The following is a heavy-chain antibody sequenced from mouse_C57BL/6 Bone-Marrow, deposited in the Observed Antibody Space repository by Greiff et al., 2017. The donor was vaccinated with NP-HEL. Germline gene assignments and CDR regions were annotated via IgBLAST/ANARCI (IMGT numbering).Heavy chain of an antibody. V-gene: IGHV3-8*01. J-gene: IGHJ4*01. CDR1: GYSITSDY. Sequence: EVKLMESGPGLAKPSQTLSLTCSVTGYSITSDYWNWIRKFPGNKLEYMGYISYSGSTYYNPSLKSRISITRDTSKNQYYLQLNSVTTEETATYYCARSPLWLRRNYYAMDYWGQGTSVTVSS. D-gene: IGHD2-2*01. CDR2: ISYSGST. CDR3: ARSPLWLRRNYYAMDY.